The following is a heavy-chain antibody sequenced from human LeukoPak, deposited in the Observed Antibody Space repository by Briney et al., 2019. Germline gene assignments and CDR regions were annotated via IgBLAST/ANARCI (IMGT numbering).Heavy chain of an antibody. V-gene: IGHV3-72*01. CDR2: TRNKANSYTT. D-gene: IGHD6-19*01. Sequence: GGSLRLSCAASGFTFSDHYMDWVRQAPGKGLEWVGRTRNKANSYTTEYAASVKGRFTISRDDLKNSLFLQMNSLKTEDTAVYYCASDSSGWYLGGPFDYWGQGTLVTVSS. CDR3: ASDSSGWYLGGPFDY. CDR1: GFTFSDHY. J-gene: IGHJ4*02.